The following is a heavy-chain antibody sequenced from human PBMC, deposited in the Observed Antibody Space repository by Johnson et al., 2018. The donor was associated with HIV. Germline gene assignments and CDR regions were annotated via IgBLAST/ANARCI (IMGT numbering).Heavy chain of an antibody. CDR1: GFTFSDYY. V-gene: IGHV3-11*04. D-gene: IGHD4-17*01. Sequence: QEKLVESGGGLVKPGGSLRLSCAASGFTFSDYYMSWIRQAPGKGLEWFSYISSSGSTIYYADSVQGRFTISRDNAKNSLYLQMNSLRAEDTAVYYCAREVDYAVNTQHLDAFDIWGQGTMVTVSS. CDR3: AREVDYAVNTQHLDAFDI. CDR2: ISSSGSTI. J-gene: IGHJ3*02.